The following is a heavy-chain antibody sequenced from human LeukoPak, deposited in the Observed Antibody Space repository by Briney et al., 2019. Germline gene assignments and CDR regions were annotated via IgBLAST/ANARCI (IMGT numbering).Heavy chain of an antibody. D-gene: IGHD1-26*01. CDR3: ARINSGRHLGDAFDI. CDR2: IKQDGSEK. Sequence: GGSLRLSCAASGFTFSSYSMSWVRQAPGKGLEWVANIKQDGSEKYYVDSVKGRFTISRDNAKNSLFLQMNSLRAEDTAVYYCARINSGRHLGDAFDIWGQGTTVTVSS. CDR1: GFTFSSYS. J-gene: IGHJ3*02. V-gene: IGHV3-7*01.